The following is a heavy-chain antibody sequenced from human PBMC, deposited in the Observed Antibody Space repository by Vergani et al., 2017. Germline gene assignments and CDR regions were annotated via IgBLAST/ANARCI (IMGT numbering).Heavy chain of an antibody. CDR2: IYYSGST. V-gene: IGHV4-59*01. J-gene: IGHJ4*02. CDR1: GGSISSYY. CDR3: ARGISESIVGATTLDY. Sequence: QVQLQESGPGLVKPSETLSLTCTVSGGSISSYYWSWIRQPPGKGLEWIGYIYYSGSTNYNPSLKSRVTISVDTSKTQFSLKLSSVTAADTAVYYCARGISESIVGATTLDYWGQGTLVTVSS. D-gene: IGHD1-26*01.